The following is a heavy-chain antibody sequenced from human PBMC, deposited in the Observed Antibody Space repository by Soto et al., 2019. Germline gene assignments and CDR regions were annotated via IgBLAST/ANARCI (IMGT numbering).Heavy chain of an antibody. CDR2: IYYSGST. CDR3: ARQAGWNFPLGWFDP. D-gene: IGHD1-7*01. J-gene: IGHJ5*02. V-gene: IGHV4-39*01. Sequence: LSLTCTVSGGSISSSSYYWGWIRQPPGKGLEWIGSIYYSGSTYYNPSLKSRVTISVDTSKNQFSLKLSSVTAADTAVYYCARQAGWNFPLGWFDPWGQGTLVTVSS. CDR1: GGSISSSSYY.